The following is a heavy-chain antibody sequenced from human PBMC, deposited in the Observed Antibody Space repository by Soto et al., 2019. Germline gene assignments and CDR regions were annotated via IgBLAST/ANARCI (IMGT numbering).Heavy chain of an antibody. CDR2: IHHSGST. J-gene: IGHJ6*03. V-gene: IGHV4-4*02. D-gene: IGHD1-26*01. CDR3: ARGGYYFYMDV. CDR1: GGSISISNW. Sequence: QVQLQESGPGLVKPSETLSLTCAVSGGSISISNWWSWVLQTPGKGLEWIGQIHHSGSTNYSPSLTSRVTISVDKSKNQFSLKMNSVTAADTAVYYCARGGYYFYMDVWGKGTTVTVSS.